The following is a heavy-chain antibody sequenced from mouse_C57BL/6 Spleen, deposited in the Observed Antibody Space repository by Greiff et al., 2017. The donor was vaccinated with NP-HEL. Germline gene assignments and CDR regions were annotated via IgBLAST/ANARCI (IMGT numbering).Heavy chain of an antibody. Sequence: QVQLQQPGAELVRPGSSVKLSCKASGYTFTSYWMDWVKQRPGQGLEWIGNIYPSDSETHYNQKFKDKATLTVDKSSSTAYMQLSSLTSEDSAVYYCARGIYYGNWGSYWGQGTTLTVSS. CDR1: GYTFTSYW. CDR2: IYPSDSET. D-gene: IGHD2-1*01. CDR3: ARGIYYGNWGSY. V-gene: IGHV1-61*01. J-gene: IGHJ2*01.